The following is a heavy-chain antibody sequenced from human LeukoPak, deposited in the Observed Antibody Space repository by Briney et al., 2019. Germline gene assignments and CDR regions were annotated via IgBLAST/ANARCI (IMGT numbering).Heavy chain of an antibody. V-gene: IGHV1-69*05. D-gene: IGHD3-10*01. CDR2: LIPISGPA. CDR1: GGTFSNFA. CDR3: ARQRSTGNYGRGYFDY. Sequence: ASVTVSCKASGGTFSNFAISWVRQAPGQGLEWMGQLIPISGPATYAQRFQGRVTITTDESTTTGYMELSSLRSEDTAVYYCARQRSTGNYGRGYFDYWGQGTLVTVSS. J-gene: IGHJ4*02.